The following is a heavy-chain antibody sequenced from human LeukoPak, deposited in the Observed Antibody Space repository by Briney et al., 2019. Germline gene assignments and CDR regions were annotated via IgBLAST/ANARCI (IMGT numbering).Heavy chain of an antibody. J-gene: IGHJ4*02. CDR2: ISSSGSTI. V-gene: IGHV3-48*03. CDR1: GFTFSSYE. D-gene: IGHD3-10*01. CDR3: ARDEGVRGSGSYLPDYFDY. Sequence: PGGSLRLSCAASGFTFSSYEMNWVRQAPGKGLEWVSYISSSGSTIYYADSVKGRFTISRDNAKNSLYLQMNSLRAEDTAVYYCARDEGVRGSGSYLPDYFDYWGQGTLVTVSS.